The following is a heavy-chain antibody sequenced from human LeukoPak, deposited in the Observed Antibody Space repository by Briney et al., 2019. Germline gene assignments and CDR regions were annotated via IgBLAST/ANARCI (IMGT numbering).Heavy chain of an antibody. J-gene: IGHJ4*02. CDR2: IYYSGTT. V-gene: IGHV4-39*01. CDR3: ARQMRTAVAGPNFDY. D-gene: IGHD6-19*01. CDR1: GGSISSSSYY. Sequence: SETLSLTCTVSGGSISSSSYYWGWIRQPPGKGLEWIGSIYYSGTTYYNPSLKSRVTISVDTSKNQFSLKLSSVSAAHTAVYYCARQMRTAVAGPNFDYWGQGTLVTVSS.